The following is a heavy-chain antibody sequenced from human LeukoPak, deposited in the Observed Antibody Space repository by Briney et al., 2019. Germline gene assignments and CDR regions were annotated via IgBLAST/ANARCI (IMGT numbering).Heavy chain of an antibody. D-gene: IGHD4-17*01. Sequence: GASVKVSCKASGYTFTSYAIHWVRQAPGQSPEWMGWINVGNGNTKYSQEFQGRVTITRDTSASTAYMELSSLRSEDTAVYYCARLTVTPYYFDYWGQGTLVTVSS. CDR1: GYTFTSYA. CDR2: INVGNGNT. CDR3: ARLTVTPYYFDY. V-gene: IGHV1-3*01. J-gene: IGHJ4*02.